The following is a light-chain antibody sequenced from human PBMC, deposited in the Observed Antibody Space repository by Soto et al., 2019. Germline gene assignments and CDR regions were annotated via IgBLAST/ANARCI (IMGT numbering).Light chain of an antibody. Sequence: EMVLPQSPATLSLSQGERATLAFRASHRVNIYLARYQQKPVQAPRLLIYDASNCATGIPARFSASGSGTAFSLTISSLAPEDIAAYYCPQHSNWRVTVGGGTKVEIE. CDR1: HRVNIY. V-gene: IGKV3-11*01. CDR2: DAS. J-gene: IGKJ4*01. CDR3: PQHSNWRVT.